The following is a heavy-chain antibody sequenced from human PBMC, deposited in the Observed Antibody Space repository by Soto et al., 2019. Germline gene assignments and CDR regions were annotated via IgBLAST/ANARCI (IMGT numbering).Heavy chain of an antibody. J-gene: IGHJ6*03. Sequence: EVQLVESGGGLVQPGGSLRLSCAASGFTFSSYWMSWVRQAPGKGLEWVANIKQDESEKYYVDSVKGRFTISRDNAKNSLYLQMNSLRAEDTAVYYCAREGEGDFWSGYYTHYYYMDVWGKGTTVTVSS. CDR2: IKQDESEK. CDR1: GFTFSSYW. CDR3: AREGEGDFWSGYYTHYYYMDV. D-gene: IGHD3-3*01. V-gene: IGHV3-7*01.